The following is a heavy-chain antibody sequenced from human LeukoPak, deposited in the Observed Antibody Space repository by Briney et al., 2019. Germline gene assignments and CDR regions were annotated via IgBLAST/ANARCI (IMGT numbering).Heavy chain of an antibody. CDR2: IKPDGNEQ. CDR1: GFIFSDYW. V-gene: IGHV3-7*01. CDR3: GRRYFDY. J-gene: IGHJ4*02. Sequence: GGSLRLSCVTSGFIFSDYWMGWVRQAPGKGPEWVASIKPDGNEQYYVDSVRGRLTISRDNSKDSLFLQMDSLRDDDTAVYYCGRRYFDYWGQGTLVTVSS.